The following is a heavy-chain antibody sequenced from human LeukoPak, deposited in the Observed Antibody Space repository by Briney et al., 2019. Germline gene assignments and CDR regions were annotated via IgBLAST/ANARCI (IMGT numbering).Heavy chain of an antibody. CDR2: IYASGST. Sequence: PSETLSLTCTVSGGSISTYYWNWIRQSAGKGLEWIGRIYASGSTNYNPSLKSRVTISVDTSKNQFSLKLSSVTAADTAVYFCARGPYSYDSSGAFDIWGQGTMVTVSS. CDR1: GGSISTYY. CDR3: ARGPYSYDSSGAFDI. J-gene: IGHJ3*02. D-gene: IGHD3-22*01. V-gene: IGHV4-4*07.